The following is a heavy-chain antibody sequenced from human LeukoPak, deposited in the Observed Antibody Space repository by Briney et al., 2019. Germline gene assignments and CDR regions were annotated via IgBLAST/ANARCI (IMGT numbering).Heavy chain of an antibody. D-gene: IGHD6-19*01. V-gene: IGHV1-2*02. Sequence: ASVKVSCKASGYTFTGYYMHWVRQAPGQGLEWMGWINPNSGGTNYAQKFQGRVTMTRDTSISTAYMELSRLRSDDTAVYYCARGLGIAVARDLFDYWGQETLVTVSS. CDR3: ARGLGIAVARDLFDY. J-gene: IGHJ4*02. CDR2: INPNSGGT. CDR1: GYTFTGYY.